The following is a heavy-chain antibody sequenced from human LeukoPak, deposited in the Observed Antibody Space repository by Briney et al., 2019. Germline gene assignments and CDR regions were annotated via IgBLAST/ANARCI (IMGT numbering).Heavy chain of an antibody. CDR1: GFPLSGYW. CDR3: ARSVGSTNWFDP. D-gene: IGHD1-26*01. CDR2: IKEDGSEA. J-gene: IGHJ5*02. Sequence: PGGSLRLSCAASGFPLSGYWMTWVRQAPGRGLEWVATIKEDGSEAYFGASVKGRFAISRDNAKNSLYLQMNSLRGEDTGVYYCARSVGSTNWFDPWGQGTLVTVSS. V-gene: IGHV3-7*02.